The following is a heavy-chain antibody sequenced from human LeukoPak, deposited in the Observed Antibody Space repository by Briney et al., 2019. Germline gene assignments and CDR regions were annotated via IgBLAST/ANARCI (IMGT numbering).Heavy chain of an antibody. CDR3: ARDYATVTTGSDY. J-gene: IGHJ4*02. Sequence: ASVKVSCKASGGTFSSYAISWVRQAPGQGLEWMGWISAYNGNTNYAQKLQGRVTMTTDTSTSTAYMELRSLRSDDTAVYYCARDYATVTTGSDYWGQGTLVTVSS. CDR2: ISAYNGNT. V-gene: IGHV1-18*01. D-gene: IGHD4-17*01. CDR1: GGTFSSYA.